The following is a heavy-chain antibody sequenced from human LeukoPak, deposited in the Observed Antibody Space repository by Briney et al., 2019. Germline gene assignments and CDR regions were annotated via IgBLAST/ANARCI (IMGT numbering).Heavy chain of an antibody. V-gene: IGHV4-39*01. CDR2: IYNSGTT. CDR1: GDSISSTSYY. J-gene: IGHJ4*01. CDR3: ASRVYGLGSFNY. Sequence: KPSETLSPTCIVSGDSISSTSYYWDWIRHPPGKGLGWIGSIYNSGTTYYNPSLKSRVTISVDTSKNQFSLKVSSVTAADTAVYYCASRVYGLGSFNYWGQGTLVTVSS. D-gene: IGHD3-10*01.